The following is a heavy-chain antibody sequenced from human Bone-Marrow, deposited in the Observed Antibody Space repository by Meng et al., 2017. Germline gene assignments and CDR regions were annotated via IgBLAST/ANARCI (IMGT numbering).Heavy chain of an antibody. J-gene: IGHJ3*02. D-gene: IGHD2-2*01. V-gene: IGHV3-30*04. CDR3: ARDFPGYCSSTSCYALHDAFDI. Sequence: GESLKISCAASGFTFSSYAMHWVRQAPGKGLEWVAVISYVGSNKYYADSVKGRFTISRDNSKNTLYLQMNSLRAEDTAVYYCARDFPGYCSSTSCYALHDAFDIWGQGTMVTVSS. CDR1: GFTFSSYA. CDR2: ISYVGSNK.